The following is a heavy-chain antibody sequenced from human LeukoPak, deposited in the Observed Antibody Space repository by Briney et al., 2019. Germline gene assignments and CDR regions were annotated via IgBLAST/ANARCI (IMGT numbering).Heavy chain of an antibody. J-gene: IGHJ4*02. Sequence: GASLRLSCAASGFTFSNYVMSWVRQAPGKGLEWVSAVSGRDTSTYYTDSVKGRFTISRDNSKNTLYLQMNSLSAEDMAIYYCAKWGDYDVLTGYYDSDYWGQGTLVTVSS. CDR1: GFTFSNYV. CDR2: VSGRDTST. CDR3: AKWGDYDVLTGYYDSDY. D-gene: IGHD3-9*01. V-gene: IGHV3-23*01.